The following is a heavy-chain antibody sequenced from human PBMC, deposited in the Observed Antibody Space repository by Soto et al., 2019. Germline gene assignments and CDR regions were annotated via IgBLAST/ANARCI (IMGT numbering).Heavy chain of an antibody. J-gene: IGHJ5*02. V-gene: IGHV4-39*01. D-gene: IGHD6-13*01. CDR1: GRSISSSSYY. CDR2: IYYSGST. Sequence: SETLSLTCTVSGRSISSSSYYWGWIRQPPGKGLEWIGSIYYSGSTYYNPSLKSRVTISVDTSKNQFSLKLSPVTAADTAVYYCARGVAAALDWFDPWGQGTLVTVSS. CDR3: ARGVAAALDWFDP.